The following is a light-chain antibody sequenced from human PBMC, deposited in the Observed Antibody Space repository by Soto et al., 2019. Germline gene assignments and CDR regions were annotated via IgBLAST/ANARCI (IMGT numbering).Light chain of an antibody. Sequence: QSALTQPASVSGSPGQSITISCTGTNKDIGLHDFGSWHQQHPGKAPKFIIYGISNRPSGVSNRFSGSKSGNTASLTISGLQVDDEAHYYCSSYTSTFTCVFGGGTKLTVL. CDR2: GIS. V-gene: IGLV2-14*01. J-gene: IGLJ3*02. CDR3: SSYTSTFTCV. CDR1: NKDIGLHDF.